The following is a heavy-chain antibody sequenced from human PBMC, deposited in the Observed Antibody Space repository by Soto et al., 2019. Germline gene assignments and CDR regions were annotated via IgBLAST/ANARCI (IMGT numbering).Heavy chain of an antibody. J-gene: IGHJ6*02. V-gene: IGHV3-30-3*01. CDR3: ATYYDDITGLYYFGMAV. CDR1: GFTFSNDA. D-gene: IGHD1-20*01. Sequence: TGGALGLSCAASGFTFSNDAMRWVRQGPGKGLEWVAVMACDGTYKYHAHSVQDPLTVARDNPKHTLYHQKSSLGAADTAVYYCATYYDDITGLYYFGMAVWGQGTTVTVFS. CDR2: MACDGTYK.